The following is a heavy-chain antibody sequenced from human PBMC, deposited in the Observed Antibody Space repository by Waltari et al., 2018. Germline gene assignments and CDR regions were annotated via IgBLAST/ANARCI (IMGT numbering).Heavy chain of an antibody. J-gene: IGHJ6*02. CDR1: GYIFTHYW. CDR2: IYPGDFDT. CDR3: ARLPYYYGSGSYYSDYGMDV. Sequence: EVQLVQSGAEVKKPGESLRISCQGSGYIFTHYWIGWVRQRPGKGLEWMGVIYPGDFDTRYSPSFQGQVTISADKSINTAYLQWSSLKASDTAMYYCARLPYYYGSGSYYSDYGMDVWGQGTTVTVSS. D-gene: IGHD3-10*01. V-gene: IGHV5-51*01.